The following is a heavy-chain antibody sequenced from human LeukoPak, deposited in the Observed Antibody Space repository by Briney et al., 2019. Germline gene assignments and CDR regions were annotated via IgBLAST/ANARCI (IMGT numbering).Heavy chain of an antibody. Sequence: ASGKVPCKASGYTFTGYYVHWVRQAPGQGLEWMGWINPNSGGTNYAQKFQGRVTMTRDTSISTAYMELSRLRSDDTAVYYCARVSRPRVYYYYMDVWGKGTTVTVSS. J-gene: IGHJ6*03. V-gene: IGHV1-2*02. CDR1: GYTFTGYY. CDR2: INPNSGGT. CDR3: ARVSRPRVYYYYMDV. D-gene: IGHD5/OR15-5a*01.